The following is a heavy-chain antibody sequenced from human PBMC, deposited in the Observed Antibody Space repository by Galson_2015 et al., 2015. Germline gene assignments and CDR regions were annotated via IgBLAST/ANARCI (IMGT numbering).Heavy chain of an antibody. CDR3: ARGRGHDYGEYYYYYYGMDV. Sequence: SLRLSCAASGFTFSSYSMNWVRQAPGKGLEWVSSISSSSSYIYYADSVKGRFTISRDNAKNSLYLQMNSLRAEDTAVYYCARGRGHDYGEYYYYYYGMDVWGQGTTVTVSS. CDR1: GFTFSSYS. CDR2: ISSSSSYI. D-gene: IGHD4-17*01. V-gene: IGHV3-21*01. J-gene: IGHJ6*02.